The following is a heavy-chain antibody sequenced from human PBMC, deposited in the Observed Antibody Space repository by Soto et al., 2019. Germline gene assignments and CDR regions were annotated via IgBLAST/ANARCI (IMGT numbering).Heavy chain of an antibody. CDR3: ARDLDRYSSGWYAYHFDY. Sequence: QVQLVESGGGVVQPGRSLRLSCAASGFTFSSYAMHWVRQAPGKGLEWVAVISYDGSNKYYADSVKGRFTISRDNSKNTLYLQMNSLRAEDTAVYYCARDLDRYSSGWYAYHFDYWGQGTLVTVSS. D-gene: IGHD6-19*01. V-gene: IGHV3-30-3*01. J-gene: IGHJ4*02. CDR1: GFTFSSYA. CDR2: ISYDGSNK.